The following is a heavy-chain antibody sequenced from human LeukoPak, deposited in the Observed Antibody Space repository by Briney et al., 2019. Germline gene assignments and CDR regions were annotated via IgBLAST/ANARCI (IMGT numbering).Heavy chain of an antibody. V-gene: IGHV4-59*01. D-gene: IGHD6-19*01. CDR1: GGSISSYY. Sequence: SETLSLTCTVSGGSISSYYWSWIRQPPGKGLEWIVYIYYTGSTNYNPSLKSRVTITVDTSKNQFSLKLSSVTAADTAVYYCARAFSSGWYPYSIGGLWFDYWRQGTLVTVSS. J-gene: IGHJ4*02. CDR3: ARAFSSGWYPYSIGGLWFDY. CDR2: IYYTGST.